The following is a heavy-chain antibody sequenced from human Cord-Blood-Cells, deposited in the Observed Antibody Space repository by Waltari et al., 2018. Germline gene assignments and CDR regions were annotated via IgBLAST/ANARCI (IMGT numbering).Heavy chain of an antibody. J-gene: IGHJ4*02. Sequence: QAQLQQSGAEVKKPGASVKVPWKASGYTFTGYYMHWVRQAPGQGRGWMGRSNPNSGGTNYAQKFQGRVTMTRDTSISTADMELSRLRSDDTAVYYCAREGTYPDYWGQGTLVTVSS. CDR1: GYTFTGYY. CDR2: SNPNSGGT. CDR3: AREGTYPDY. V-gene: IGHV1-2*02. D-gene: IGHD1-1*01.